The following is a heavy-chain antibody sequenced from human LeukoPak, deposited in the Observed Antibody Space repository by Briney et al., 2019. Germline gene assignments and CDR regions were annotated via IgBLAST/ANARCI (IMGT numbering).Heavy chain of an antibody. CDR1: GFTFSSYS. Sequence: GGSLRLSCAASGFTFSSYSMNWVRQAPGKGLEWVSSISSSSYIYYADSVKGRFTISRDNAKNSLYLQMNSLRAEDTAVYYCARDSPRDGDADYWGQGTLVTVSS. J-gene: IGHJ4*02. CDR3: ARDSPRDGDADY. V-gene: IGHV3-21*01. CDR2: ISSSSYI. D-gene: IGHD4-17*01.